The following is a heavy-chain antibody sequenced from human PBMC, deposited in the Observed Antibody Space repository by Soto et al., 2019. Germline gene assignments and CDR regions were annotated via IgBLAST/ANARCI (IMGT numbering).Heavy chain of an antibody. D-gene: IGHD4-17*01. J-gene: IGHJ6*02. V-gene: IGHV1-69*02. CDR2: IIPILGIA. Sequence: VNLSCKAPGVAFGCYTSSWVRHDTGKGLEWMGRIIPILGIANYAQKFQGRVTITADKSTSTAYMELSSLRSEDTAVYYCARGAQLRWSLGYYYGMDVWGQGATVTVSS. CDR1: GVAFGCYT. CDR3: ARGAQLRWSLGYYYGMDV.